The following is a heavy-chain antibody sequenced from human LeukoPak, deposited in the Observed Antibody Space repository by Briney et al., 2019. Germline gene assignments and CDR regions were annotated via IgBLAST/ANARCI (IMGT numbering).Heavy chain of an antibody. CDR2: ISYDGSNK. J-gene: IGHJ4*02. V-gene: IGHV3-30-3*01. D-gene: IGHD3-22*01. Sequence: PGGSLRLSCAASGFTFSSYAMHWVRQAPGKGLEWVAVISYDGSNKYYADSVKGRFTISRDNSKNTLYLQMNSLRAEDTAVYYCAKDPAYYYDSSGYVWGQETLVTVSS. CDR3: AKDPAYYYDSSGYV. CDR1: GFTFSSYA.